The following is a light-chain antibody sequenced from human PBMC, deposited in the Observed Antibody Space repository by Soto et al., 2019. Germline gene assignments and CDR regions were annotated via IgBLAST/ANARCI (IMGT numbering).Light chain of an antibody. Sequence: DIVMTQSPDSLAVSLGERATINCESSQSVLYNSNNKNYLAWYQQKPGQPPKLLIYWASTRESGVPARFSGSGSGTDFTLTISSLQAEDVAVYYCQQYYTTPYTFGQGTKLEI. CDR1: QSVLYNSNNKNY. CDR3: QQYYTTPYT. CDR2: WAS. J-gene: IGKJ2*01. V-gene: IGKV4-1*01.